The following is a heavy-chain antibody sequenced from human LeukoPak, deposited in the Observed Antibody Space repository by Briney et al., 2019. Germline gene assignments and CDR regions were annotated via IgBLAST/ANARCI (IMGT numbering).Heavy chain of an antibody. CDR1: GYTFTGYY. D-gene: IGHD2-15*01. CDR2: INPNSGGT. J-gene: IGHJ5*02. V-gene: IGHV1-2*02. Sequence: ASVKVSCKASGYTFTGYYMHWVRQAPGQGLEWMGWINPNSGGTNYAQKFQGRVTMTRDTSISTAYMELSRLRSDDTAVYYCARDGYCSGGSCYSRSFGFDPWGQGTLVTVSS. CDR3: ARDGYCSGGSCYSRSFGFDP.